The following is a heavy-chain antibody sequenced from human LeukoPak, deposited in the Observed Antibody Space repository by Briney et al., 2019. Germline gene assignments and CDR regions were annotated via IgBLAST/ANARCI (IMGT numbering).Heavy chain of an antibody. CDR3: ARGPPLYSSRNRDFDY. CDR1: GGSFSGYY. Sequence: SETLSLTCAVYGGSFSGYYWSWIRQPPGKGLEWIGEINHSGSTNYNPSLKSRVTISVDTSKNQFSLKLSSVTAADTAVYYCARGPPLYSSRNRDFDYWGQGTLVTVSS. J-gene: IGHJ4*02. D-gene: IGHD6-13*01. V-gene: IGHV4-34*01. CDR2: INHSGST.